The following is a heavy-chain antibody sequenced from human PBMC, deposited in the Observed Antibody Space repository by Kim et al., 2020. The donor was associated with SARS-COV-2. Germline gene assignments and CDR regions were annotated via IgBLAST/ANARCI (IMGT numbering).Heavy chain of an antibody. CDR1: GYTFTSYG. CDR2: ISAYNGNT. D-gene: IGHD3-9*01. CDR3: ARDVLDSGDFDWLFPFDY. V-gene: IGHV1-18*01. J-gene: IGHJ4*02. Sequence: ASVKVSCKASGYTFTSYGISWVRQAPGQGLEWMGWISAYNGNTNYAQKLQGRVTMTTDTSTSTAYMELRSLRSDDTAVYYCARDVLDSGDFDWLFPFDYWGQGTLVTVSS.